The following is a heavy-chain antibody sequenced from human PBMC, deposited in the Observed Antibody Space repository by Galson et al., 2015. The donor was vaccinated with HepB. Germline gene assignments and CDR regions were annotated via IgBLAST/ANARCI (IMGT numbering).Heavy chain of an antibody. V-gene: IGHV1-69*06. D-gene: IGHD4-23*01. J-gene: IGHJ3*02. CDR2: IIPIFGTA. Sequence: CKASGGTFSSSAISWVRQAPGQGLEWMGGIIPIFGTANYAQKFQGRVTITADKSTSTAYMELSSLRSEDTAVYYCARDESVVTPGAFDIWGQGTMVTVSS. CDR3: ARDESVVTPGAFDI. CDR1: GGTFSSSA.